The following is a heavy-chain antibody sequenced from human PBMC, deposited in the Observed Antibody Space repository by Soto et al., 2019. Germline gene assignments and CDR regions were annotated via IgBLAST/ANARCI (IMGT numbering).Heavy chain of an antibody. J-gene: IGHJ4*02. V-gene: IGHV4-59*01. Sequence: QVQLQESGPGLVKPSETLSLTCTVSGGSISTFHWSSIRQPPGKGLEWIGYLYNSGSTNYNPSLKSRVTISVDTSRNQFSLKLTSVTAADTAVYYCARGRTGRFWGQGIMVTVSS. CDR2: LYNSGST. CDR1: GGSISTFH. D-gene: IGHD2-8*02. CDR3: ARGRTGRF.